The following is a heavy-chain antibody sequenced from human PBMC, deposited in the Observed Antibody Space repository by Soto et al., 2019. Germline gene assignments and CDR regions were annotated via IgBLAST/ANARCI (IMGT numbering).Heavy chain of an antibody. D-gene: IGHD2-2*02. J-gene: IGHJ4*02. CDR2: ISAYNGNT. Sequence: AASVKVSCKASGYTFTSYGISWVRQAPGQGLEWMGWISAYNGNTNYAQKLQGRVTMTTDTSTSTAYMELRSLRSDDTAVYYCARGLLGYCSSTSCYNGFDYWGQGTLVTVSS. V-gene: IGHV1-18*01. CDR1: GYTFTSYG. CDR3: ARGLLGYCSSTSCYNGFDY.